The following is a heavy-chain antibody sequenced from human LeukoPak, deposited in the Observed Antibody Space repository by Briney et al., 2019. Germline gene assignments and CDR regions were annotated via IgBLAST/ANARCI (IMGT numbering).Heavy chain of an antibody. J-gene: IGHJ6*03. CDR3: ARESRYYGSGTYYTLWYYYYMDV. Sequence: PSETLSLTCTVSDYSISSGYYWAWIRQPPGKGLEWIGSIYHSGSTYYNPSLKSRVTISVDTSKNQFSLKVNSVTAADTAVYYCARESRYYGSGTYYTLWYYYYMDVWGKGTTVTISS. CDR1: DYSISSGYY. CDR2: IYHSGST. D-gene: IGHD3-10*01. V-gene: IGHV4-38-2*02.